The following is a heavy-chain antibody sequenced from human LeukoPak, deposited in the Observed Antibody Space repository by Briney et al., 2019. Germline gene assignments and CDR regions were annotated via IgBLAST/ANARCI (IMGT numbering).Heavy chain of an antibody. Sequence: GASVKVSCKASGYTFTGYSIHWWRQAPGQGLEWMGRMHPNGGITYYAQKFRGRVTLTSDPAIITVNLEMSMLRSDDTAIYYCARDGNNWSSLHYWGQGTLISVFS. D-gene: IGHD1-1*01. V-gene: IGHV1-2*06. CDR3: ARDGNNWSSLHY. CDR2: MHPNGGIT. CDR1: GYTFTGYS. J-gene: IGHJ4*02.